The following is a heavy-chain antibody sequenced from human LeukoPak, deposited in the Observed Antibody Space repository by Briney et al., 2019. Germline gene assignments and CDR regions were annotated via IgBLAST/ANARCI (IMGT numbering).Heavy chain of an antibody. CDR1: GYTFTGYY. CDR2: INPNSGGT. V-gene: IGHV1-2*02. CDR3: ARDSNPIAAAGQGY. J-gene: IGHJ4*02. D-gene: IGHD6-13*01. Sequence: ASVKVSCKASGYTFTGYYMHWVRQAPGQGLEWMGWINPNSGGTNYAQKIQGRVTMTRDTSISTAYMELSRLRSDDTAVYYCARDSNPIAAAGQGYWGQGTLVTVSS.